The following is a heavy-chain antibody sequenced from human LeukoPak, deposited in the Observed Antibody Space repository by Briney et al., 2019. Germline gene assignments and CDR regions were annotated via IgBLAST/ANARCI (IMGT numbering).Heavy chain of an antibody. CDR3: ARNPIGSSGYYRIYWYFDL. V-gene: IGHV4-39*01. CDR2: IYYSGST. Sequence: SETLSLTCTVSGGSISSSSYYWGWIRQPPGKGLEWIGSIYYSGSTYYNPSLKSRVTISVDTSKNQFSLKLSSVTAADTAVYYCARNPIGSSGYYRIYWYFDLWGRGTLVTVSS. J-gene: IGHJ2*01. D-gene: IGHD3-22*01. CDR1: GGSISSSSYY.